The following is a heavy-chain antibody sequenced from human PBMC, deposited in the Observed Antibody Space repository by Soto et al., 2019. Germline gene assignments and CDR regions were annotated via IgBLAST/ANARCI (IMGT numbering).Heavy chain of an antibody. CDR1: GYTFTVYY. D-gene: IGHD3-16*02. J-gene: IGHJ6*02. V-gene: IGHV1-2*02. Sequence: GASVKVSCKASGYTFTVYYMHWVRQAPGQGLEWMGWINPNSGDTNYAQKFQGRVTMARDTSISTAYMELSRLRSDDTAVYYCAAWGLSDGMDVWGQGTTVTVSS. CDR3: AAWGLSDGMDV. CDR2: INPNSGDT.